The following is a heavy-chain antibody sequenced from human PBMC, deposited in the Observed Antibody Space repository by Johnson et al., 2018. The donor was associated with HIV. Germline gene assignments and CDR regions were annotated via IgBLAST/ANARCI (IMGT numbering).Heavy chain of an antibody. D-gene: IGHD2-21*01. CDR3: AKDPAFMGSDVGVAFNV. J-gene: IGHJ3*01. CDR1: GFTFDDYG. Sequence: AQLVESGGGVVRPGGSLRLSCAASGFTFDDYGMRWVRHAPGKGLEWVSYINWNGGSTGYADSVQGRFTISRDNGKNSLYLQMNSLRAEDTAVYYCAKDPAFMGSDVGVAFNVWGQGTMVTVSS. V-gene: IGHV3-20*04. CDR2: INWNGGST.